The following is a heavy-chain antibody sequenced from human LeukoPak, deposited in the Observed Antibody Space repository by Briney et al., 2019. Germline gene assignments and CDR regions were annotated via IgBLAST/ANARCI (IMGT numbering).Heavy chain of an antibody. Sequence: SETLSLTCTVSGGSISRYYWSWIRQPPGKGLEWIGHIYYNGNTNYNPSLKSRVTISVDTSKNQFSLKLSSVTAADTAVYYCARDLSGMDVWGQGTTVTVSS. J-gene: IGHJ6*02. CDR1: GGSISRYY. CDR3: ARDLSGMDV. CDR2: IYYNGNT. V-gene: IGHV4-59*01.